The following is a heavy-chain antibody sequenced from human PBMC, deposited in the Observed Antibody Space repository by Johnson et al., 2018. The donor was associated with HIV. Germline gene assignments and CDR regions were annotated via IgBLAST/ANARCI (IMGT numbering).Heavy chain of an antibody. D-gene: IGHD6-13*01. Sequence: QMLLVESGGGVDQPGRSLRLSCAASGFTFSSYGMHWVRQAPGKGLEWVAVIWYDGSNKYYADSVKGRFTISRDNSKNTLYLQMNSLRAEDTAVYYCAKELALYSSSDGCDAFDIWGQGKMVTVSS. J-gene: IGHJ3*02. CDR1: GFTFSSYG. CDR2: IWYDGSNK. V-gene: IGHV3-33*06. CDR3: AKELALYSSSDGCDAFDI.